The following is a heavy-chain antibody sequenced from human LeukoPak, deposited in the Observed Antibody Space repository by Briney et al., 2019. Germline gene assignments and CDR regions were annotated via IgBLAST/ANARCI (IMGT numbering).Heavy chain of an antibody. CDR3: ARAGDCTNGICYTADFDY. D-gene: IGHD2-8*01. Sequence: GGSLRLSCAASGFTFSTYAMSWVRQAPGKGLEGVSAITDNGGTTYYADSVKGRFTISRDNSKDTLYLQMNSLRVEDTAVYYCARAGDCTNGICYTADFDYWGQGTLLTVPS. V-gene: IGHV3-23*01. CDR2: ITDNGGTT. J-gene: IGHJ4*02. CDR1: GFTFSTYA.